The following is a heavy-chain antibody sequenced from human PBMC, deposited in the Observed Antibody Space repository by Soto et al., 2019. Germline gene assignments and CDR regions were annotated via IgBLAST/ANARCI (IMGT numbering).Heavy chain of an antibody. V-gene: IGHV3-23*01. CDR3: ARSPIVSGEIVFYYFDY. J-gene: IGHJ4*02. D-gene: IGHD3-10*01. CDR1: GFTFSSYA. CDR2: ISGSGGST. Sequence: GSLRLSCAASGFTFSSYAMSWVRQAPGKGLEWVSAISGSGGSTYYADSVKGRFTISRDNSKNTLYLQMNSLRAEDTAVYYCARSPIVSGEIVFYYFDYCXQGTLVTVSS.